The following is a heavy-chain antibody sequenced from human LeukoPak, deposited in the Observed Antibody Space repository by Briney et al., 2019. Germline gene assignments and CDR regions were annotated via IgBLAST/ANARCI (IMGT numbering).Heavy chain of an antibody. V-gene: IGHV5-51*01. J-gene: IGHJ3*02. Sequence: GESLKISCKGSGYSFTSYWIGWVRQMPGKGLEWMGIIYPGDSDTRYSPSFQGQVTISADKSISTAYLQWSSLKASDTAIYYCASQYYYGSGSYYSDAFDIWGQGTMVTVSS. CDR3: ASQYYYGSGSYYSDAFDI. CDR1: GYSFTSYW. CDR2: IYPGDSDT. D-gene: IGHD3-10*01.